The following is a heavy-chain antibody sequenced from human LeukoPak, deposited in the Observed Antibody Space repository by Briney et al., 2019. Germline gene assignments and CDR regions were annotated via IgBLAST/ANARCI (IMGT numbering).Heavy chain of an antibody. D-gene: IGHD3-16*02. J-gene: IGHJ4*02. Sequence: SETLSLTCAVYGGSFSGYYWGWIRQPPGKGLEWIGEINHSGSTNYNPSLKSRVTISVDTSKNQFSLKLSSVTAADTAVYYCARVGSRDYVWGSYRRQGNIQKWGQGTLVTVSS. V-gene: IGHV4-34*01. CDR1: GGSFSGYY. CDR3: ARVGSRDYVWGSYRRQGNIQK. CDR2: INHSGST.